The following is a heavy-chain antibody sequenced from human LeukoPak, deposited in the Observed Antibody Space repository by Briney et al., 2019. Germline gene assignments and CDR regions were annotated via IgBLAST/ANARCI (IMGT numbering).Heavy chain of an antibody. D-gene: IGHD5-12*01. CDR2: INPNSGGT. Sequence: ASVKVSCKASGYTFTAYYMHWVRQAPGQGLEWMGCINPNSGGTNYAQKFQGRVAMTRDTSITTAYMELSRLRSDDTAVYYCARVRSRGPVRSGYDLGYWGQGTLVTVSS. CDR1: GYTFTAYY. V-gene: IGHV1-2*02. CDR3: ARVRSRGPVRSGYDLGY. J-gene: IGHJ4*02.